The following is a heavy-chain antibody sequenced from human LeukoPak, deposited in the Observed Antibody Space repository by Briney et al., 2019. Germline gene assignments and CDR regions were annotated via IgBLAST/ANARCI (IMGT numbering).Heavy chain of an antibody. J-gene: IGHJ4*01. V-gene: IGHV3-48*03. CDR1: GFTFSSYE. Sequence: PGGSLRLSCAASGFTFSSYEINWVRQAPGKGLEWVSYISSSGGTIYYADSVKGRFTISRDNAKNSLYLQMYSPRAEDTAVYYCARKQVDSVAMEYYFDYWGQGTLVTVSS. CDR3: ARKQVDSVAMEYYFDY. D-gene: IGHD5-12*01. CDR2: ISSSGGTI.